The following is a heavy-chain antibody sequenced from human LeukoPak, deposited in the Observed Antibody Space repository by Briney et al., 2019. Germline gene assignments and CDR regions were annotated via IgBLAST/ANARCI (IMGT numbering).Heavy chain of an antibody. CDR2: IYYSGST. V-gene: IGHV4-39*07. CDR3: ARSIGYSYGLDWFDP. CDR1: GGSISSSSYY. J-gene: IGHJ5*02. D-gene: IGHD5-18*01. Sequence: PSETLSLTCTVSGGSISSSSYYWGWIRQPPGKGLEWIGSIYYSGSTYYNPSLKSRVTISVDTSKNQFSLKLSSVTAADTAVYYCARSIGYSYGLDWFDPWGQGTLVTVSS.